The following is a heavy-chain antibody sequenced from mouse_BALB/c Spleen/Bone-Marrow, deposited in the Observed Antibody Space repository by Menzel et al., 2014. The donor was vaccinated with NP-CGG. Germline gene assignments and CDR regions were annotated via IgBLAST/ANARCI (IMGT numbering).Heavy chain of an antibody. CDR3: GRSGNGYFDV. J-gene: IGHJ1*01. Sequence: DLVKPGASVKLSCKASGYTFTSYWINWIKQRPGQGLEWIGRIAPGSGSTYYNEMFKGKATLTVDTSSSAAYIQLSSLSSEDSAVYFCGRSGNGYFDVWGEGTTVTVSS. D-gene: IGHD3-1*01. CDR1: GYTFTSYW. V-gene: IGHV1S41*01. CDR2: IAPGSGST.